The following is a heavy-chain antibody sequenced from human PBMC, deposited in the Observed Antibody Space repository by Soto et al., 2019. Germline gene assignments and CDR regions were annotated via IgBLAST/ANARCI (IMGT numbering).Heavy chain of an antibody. CDR3: AHMGRYYDIFTGYSWTIDC. CDR2: IYWDDDK. V-gene: IGHV2-5*02. J-gene: IGHJ4*02. Sequence: QITLKESGPTLVKPTQTLTLTCTFSGFSLSTSGVGVGWIRQPPGKALEWLALIYWDDDKRYSPSLKSSPTIPKNTSKTQGIHKMTDLDPVDTATYYCAHMGRYYDIFTGYSWTIDCWGQGTLVTVSS. CDR1: GFSLSTSGVG. D-gene: IGHD3-9*01.